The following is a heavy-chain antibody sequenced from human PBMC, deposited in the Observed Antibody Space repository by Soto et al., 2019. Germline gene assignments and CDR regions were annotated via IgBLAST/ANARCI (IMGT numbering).Heavy chain of an antibody. V-gene: IGHV1-58*01. Sequence: QMQLVQSGPEVKKPGTSVKVSCKASGFTFTSSAVQWVRQARGQRLEWIGWIVIGSGNTNYAQKFQERVTITRDMSTSTGYMEQSSLRSEDTAVYYCAAETTTVVTPFFYYYYGMDGWGKGTTVTVSS. CDR2: IVIGSGNT. D-gene: IGHD4-17*01. J-gene: IGHJ6*04. CDR1: GFTFTSSA. CDR3: AAETTTVVTPFFYYYYGMDG.